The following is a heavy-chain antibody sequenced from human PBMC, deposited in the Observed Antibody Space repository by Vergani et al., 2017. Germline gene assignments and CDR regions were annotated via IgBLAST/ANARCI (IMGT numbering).Heavy chain of an antibody. Sequence: QVQLVESGGGVVQPGRSLRLSCAASGFTFSSYGMHWVRQAPGKGLEWVAVIWYDGSNKYYADSVKGRFTISRDNSKNTLYLQMNSLRAEDTAVYYCAKVQSSGWLEKGFDYWGQGTLVTVSS. D-gene: IGHD6-19*01. CDR3: AKVQSSGWLEKGFDY. J-gene: IGHJ4*02. V-gene: IGHV3-33*06. CDR1: GFTFSSYG. CDR2: IWYDGSNK.